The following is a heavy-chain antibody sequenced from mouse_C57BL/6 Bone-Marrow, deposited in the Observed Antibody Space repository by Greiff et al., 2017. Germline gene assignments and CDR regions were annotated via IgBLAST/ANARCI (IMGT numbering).Heavy chain of an antibody. V-gene: IGHV5-17*01. Sequence: VKLVESGGGLVKPGGSLNFSCAASGFTFSDYGMHWVRQAPEKGLEWVAYISSGSSTIYYEDTVKGRLSISTDNAKNTLFLQMTSLRSEDTAMYYCARKRGYVDVWGTGTTVTVSS. CDR3: ARKRGYVDV. CDR1: GFTFSDYG. CDR2: ISSGSSTI. J-gene: IGHJ1*03.